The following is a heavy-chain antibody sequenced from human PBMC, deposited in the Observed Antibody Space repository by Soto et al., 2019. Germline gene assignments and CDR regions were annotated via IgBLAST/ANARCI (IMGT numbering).Heavy chain of an antibody. CDR1: GFTLSGHW. V-gene: IGHV3-74*01. D-gene: IGHD4-17*01. CDR3: ATVFDF. CDR2: IDIDGRGT. Sequence: EMQLVESGGGLVQPGGSLRLSCAASGFTLSGHWIHWVRQAPGKGLEWVSRIDIDGRGTSYADSVKGRFTISTDNAKNSVYLQMNSLRAEDTAMYYCATVFDFWGQGTLVTVSS. J-gene: IGHJ4*02.